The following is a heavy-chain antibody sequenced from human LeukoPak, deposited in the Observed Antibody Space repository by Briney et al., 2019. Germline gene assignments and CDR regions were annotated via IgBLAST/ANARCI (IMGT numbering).Heavy chain of an antibody. J-gene: IGHJ4*02. V-gene: IGHV4-4*07. CDR1: GGSISSSY. D-gene: IGHD2-21*01. CDR3: ARDRCGGDSCHGRFDF. CDR2: IYTSRST. Sequence: SETLSLPCSLTGGSISSSYWRWIRHPGGEGLEWIGRIYTSRSTNYNPSLKSRVTISADTSKNQFSLTLTSVTAADTAVYYCARDRCGGDSCHGRFDFWGQGTLVTVSS.